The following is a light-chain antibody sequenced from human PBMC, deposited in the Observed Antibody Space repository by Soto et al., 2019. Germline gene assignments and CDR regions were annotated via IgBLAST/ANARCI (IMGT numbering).Light chain of an antibody. Sequence: ETVMTQSPATLSVSPGERATLSCRASQSVSTNLAWYQQKPGQGPRLLIYRASTRATGIPDRFSGSGFGTEFTLTISSLQSEVFAVYVYQRYNNSPPYTFGPGTK. J-gene: IGKJ2*01. CDR1: QSVSTN. CDR2: RAS. CDR3: QRYNNSPPYT. V-gene: IGKV3-15*01.